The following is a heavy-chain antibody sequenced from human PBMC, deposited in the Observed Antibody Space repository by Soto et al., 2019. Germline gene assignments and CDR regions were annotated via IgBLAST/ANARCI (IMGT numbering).Heavy chain of an antibody. CDR3: ARGRQLWADAFDI. CDR1: GFTFSSYS. J-gene: IGHJ3*02. CDR2: ISSSSSYI. D-gene: IGHD5-18*01. V-gene: IGHV3-21*01. Sequence: PVGSLRLSCAASGFTFSSYSMNWVRQAPGKGLEWVSSISSSSSYIYYADSVKGRFTISRDNAKNSLYLQMNSLRAEDTAVYYCARGRQLWADAFDIWGQGTMVTVSS.